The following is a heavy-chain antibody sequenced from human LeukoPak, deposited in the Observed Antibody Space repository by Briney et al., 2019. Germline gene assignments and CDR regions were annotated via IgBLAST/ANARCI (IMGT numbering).Heavy chain of an antibody. CDR1: GFTVSSNY. Sequence: AGGSLRLSCAASGFTVSSNYMSWVRQAPGEGLEWVSVIYSGGSTYYADSVKGRFTISRDNSKNTLYLQMNSLRAEDTAVYYCARGSYYDSSGYPTDAFDIWGQGTMVTVSS. V-gene: IGHV3-53*01. CDR3: ARGSYYDSSGYPTDAFDI. J-gene: IGHJ3*02. D-gene: IGHD3-22*01. CDR2: IYSGGST.